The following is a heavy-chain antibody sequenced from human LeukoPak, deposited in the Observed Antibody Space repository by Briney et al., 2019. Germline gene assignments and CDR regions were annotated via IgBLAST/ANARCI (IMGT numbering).Heavy chain of an antibody. J-gene: IGHJ4*02. D-gene: IGHD3-9*01. Sequence: GGSLRLSCAGSGFTFSSYGMHWVRQAPGKGLEWVAVISYDGSNKYYADSVKGRFTISRDNSKNTLYLQMNSLRAEDTAVYYCAKDRGHFDWLLDLDYWGQGTLVTVSS. V-gene: IGHV3-30*18. CDR1: GFTFSSYG. CDR3: AKDRGHFDWLLDLDY. CDR2: ISYDGSNK.